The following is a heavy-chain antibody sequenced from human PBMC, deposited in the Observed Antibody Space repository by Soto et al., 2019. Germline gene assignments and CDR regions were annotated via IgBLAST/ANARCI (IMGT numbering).Heavy chain of an antibody. CDR3: TTDLPTLIPQVDY. CDR1: GFTFNSAW. J-gene: IGHJ4*02. D-gene: IGHD4-4*01. CDR2: IKSKTDGGTT. Sequence: PVGSLRLSCAASGFTFNSAWMNWVRQAPGKGLEWVGRIKSKTDGGTTDYAAPVKGRFTISRDDSKDTLYLQMNSLKTEDTAVYYCTTDLPTLIPQVDYWGQGTLVTVSS. V-gene: IGHV3-15*07.